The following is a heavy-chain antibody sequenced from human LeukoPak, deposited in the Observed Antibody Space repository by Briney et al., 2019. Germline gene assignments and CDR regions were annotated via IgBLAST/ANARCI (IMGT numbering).Heavy chain of an antibody. CDR1: GASISSSNSC. Sequence: SETLSLTCTVSGASISSSNSCRGWIRQPPGKGLEWIGNIYYSGSTYYNPSLKSRVTISLDTSKNQFSLKLNSVTAADTALYYCARVFRRYDFDLRGDYSDHWGQGTLTSVSS. D-gene: IGHD3-22*01. V-gene: IGHV4-39*07. J-gene: IGHJ1*01. CDR3: ARVFRRYDFDLRGDYSDH. CDR2: IYYSGST.